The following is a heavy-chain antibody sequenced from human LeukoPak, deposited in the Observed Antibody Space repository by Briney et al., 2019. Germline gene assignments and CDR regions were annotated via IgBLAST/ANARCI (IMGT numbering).Heavy chain of an antibody. CDR3: AKVPSGYQLLF. CDR1: GFTFSSYA. Sequence: GGSLRLSCAASGFTFSSYAMTWVRQAPGKGLEWVSAISGSGGSTYYADSVKGRFTISRDNSKNTLYLQMNSLRAEDTAVYYCAKVPSGYQLLFRGQGTLVTVSS. D-gene: IGHD2-2*01. V-gene: IGHV3-23*01. J-gene: IGHJ4*02. CDR2: ISGSGGST.